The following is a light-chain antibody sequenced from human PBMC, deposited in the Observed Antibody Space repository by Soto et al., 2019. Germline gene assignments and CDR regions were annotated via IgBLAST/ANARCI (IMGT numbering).Light chain of an antibody. Sequence: IQMTQSPSTLSASSGDRVTITCRASQSISSWLAWYQQKPGKAPKLLIYDASSLESGVPSRFSGSGSGTEFTLTISSLQPDDFATYYCQQYNSYSPFGQGTKVDIK. CDR3: QQYNSYSP. CDR1: QSISSW. V-gene: IGKV1-5*01. CDR2: DAS. J-gene: IGKJ1*01.